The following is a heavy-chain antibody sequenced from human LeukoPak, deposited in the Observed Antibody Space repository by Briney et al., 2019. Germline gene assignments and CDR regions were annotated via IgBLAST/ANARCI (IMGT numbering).Heavy chain of an antibody. CDR2: ISWNSGSI. CDR3: AKGSHLPGGYFDY. CDR1: GFTFDDYA. J-gene: IGHJ4*02. Sequence: GGSLRLSCAASGFTFDDYAMRWVRQAPGKGLEWVSGISWNSGSIGYADSVKGRFTISRDNAKNSLYLQMNSLRAEDTALYYCAKGSHLPGGYFDYWGQGTLVTVSS. V-gene: IGHV3-9*01.